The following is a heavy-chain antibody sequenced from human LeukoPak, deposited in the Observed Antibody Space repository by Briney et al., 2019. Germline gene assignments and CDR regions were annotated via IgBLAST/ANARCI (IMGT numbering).Heavy chain of an antibody. CDR3: AKGRVGATRFDQ. Sequence: GNSLRLSCAVSGFTFNSYGMHWVRQAPGKGLEWLAVISYDGVHECYADSVKGRFTISRDNSKNTLYLQMNSLRADDTAVYYCAKGRVGATRFDQWGQGTLVTVSS. J-gene: IGHJ4*02. V-gene: IGHV3-30*18. D-gene: IGHD1-26*01. CDR2: ISYDGVHE. CDR1: GFTFNSYG.